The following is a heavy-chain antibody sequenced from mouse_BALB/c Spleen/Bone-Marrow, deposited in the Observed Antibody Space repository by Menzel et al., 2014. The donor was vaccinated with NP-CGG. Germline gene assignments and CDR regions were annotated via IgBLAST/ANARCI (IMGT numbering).Heavy chain of an antibody. CDR3: ARVSYDYFDY. CDR1: GFTFSDYY. D-gene: IGHD2-4*01. Sequence: EVKLVESGGGLVKPGGSLKLSCAASGFTFSDYYMYWVRQTPEKRLEWVATISDGGSYTYYPDSVKGRFTIARDNAKINLYLQMSSLKSEDTAMYYCARVSYDYFDYWGQGTTLTVSS. V-gene: IGHV5-4*02. J-gene: IGHJ2*01. CDR2: ISDGGSYT.